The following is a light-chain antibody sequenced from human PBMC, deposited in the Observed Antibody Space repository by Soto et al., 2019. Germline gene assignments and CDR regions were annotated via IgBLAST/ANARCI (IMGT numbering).Light chain of an antibody. V-gene: IGLV2-11*01. CDR1: SRDVGNNNY. Sequence: QSVLAQPRSVSGSPGQSVTISCTGTSRDVGNNNYVAWYQQHPGEAPKLMLYDVNGRPSGVPDRFSGSKSGNTASLTISGLQTEDEADYYCCSYVGNYIYVFGTGTKV. CDR2: DVN. J-gene: IGLJ1*01. CDR3: CSYVGNYIYV.